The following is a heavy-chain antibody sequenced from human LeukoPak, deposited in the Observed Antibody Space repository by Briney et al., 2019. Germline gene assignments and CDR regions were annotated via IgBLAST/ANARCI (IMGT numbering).Heavy chain of an antibody. D-gene: IGHD1-26*01. J-gene: IGHJ4*02. V-gene: IGHV4-39*01. CDR3: ARLVGATDYLDY. Sequence: SETLSLTCTVSGGSISSTSYYWGWTRQPPGKGLEWIGTIYYSGITYYNPSLKSRVTISVDTSKNQFSLKLSSVTAADTAVYYCARLVGATDYLDYWGQGTLVTVSS. CDR1: GGSISSTSYY. CDR2: IYYSGIT.